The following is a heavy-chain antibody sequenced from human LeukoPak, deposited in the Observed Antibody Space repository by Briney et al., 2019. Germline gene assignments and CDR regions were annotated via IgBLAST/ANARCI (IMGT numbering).Heavy chain of an antibody. V-gene: IGHV1-24*01. CDR1: GYTLTELS. J-gene: IGHJ4*02. CDR2: FDPEDGET. CDR3: ARRYGSGSYYSNYFDY. Sequence: GASVKVSCKVSGYTLTELSMHWVRQAPGKGLEWMGGFDPEDGETIYAQKFQGRVTMTEDTSTDTAYMELSSLRSEDTAVYYCARRYGSGSYYSNYFDYWGQGTLVTVSS. D-gene: IGHD3-10*01.